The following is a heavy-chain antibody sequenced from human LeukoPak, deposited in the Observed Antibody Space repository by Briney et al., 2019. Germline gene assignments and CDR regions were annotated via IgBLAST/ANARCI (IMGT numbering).Heavy chain of an antibody. CDR3: ARDFTRGWGGWYYYYYYMDV. CDR1: GYTFTGYY. J-gene: IGHJ6*03. Sequence: GASVKVSCKASGYTFTGYYMHWVRQAPGQGLEWMGWINPNSGGTNYAQKFQGRVTMTRDTSISTAYMELSRLRSDDTAVYYCARDFTRGWGGWYYYYYYMDVWGKGTTVTVSS. D-gene: IGHD6-19*01. V-gene: IGHV1-2*02. CDR2: INPNSGGT.